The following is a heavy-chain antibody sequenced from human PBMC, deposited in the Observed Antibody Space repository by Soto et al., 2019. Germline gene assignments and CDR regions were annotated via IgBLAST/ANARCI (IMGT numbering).Heavy chain of an antibody. CDR1: GFSFTNFA. Sequence: LRLSCSASGFSFTNFAMSWVRQAPGKGLEWVAGIGASGDITWYADSVKGRLSISRDNSKNTLYLQLNSLRFEDTAVYYCAKDDFTDRGDDYFDYWGPGTLVTVSS. CDR3: AKDDFTDRGDDYFDY. V-gene: IGHV3-23*01. J-gene: IGHJ4*02. D-gene: IGHD2-21*02. CDR2: IGASGDIT.